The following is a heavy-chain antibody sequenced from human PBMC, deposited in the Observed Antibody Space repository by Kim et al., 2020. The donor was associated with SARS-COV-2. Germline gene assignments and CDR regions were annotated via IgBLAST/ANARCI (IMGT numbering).Heavy chain of an antibody. J-gene: IGHJ5*02. CDR1: GYTLTELS. V-gene: IGHV1-24*01. Sequence: ASVKVSCKVSGYTLTELSMHWVRQAPGKGLEWMGGFYPEDGETIYAQKFQGRVTMNEDTSTDTAYMELSSLRSEDTAVYYCATGQQLSSRNWFDPWGQGTLVTVSS. CDR3: ATGQQLSSRNWFDP. CDR2: FYPEDGET. D-gene: IGHD6-13*01.